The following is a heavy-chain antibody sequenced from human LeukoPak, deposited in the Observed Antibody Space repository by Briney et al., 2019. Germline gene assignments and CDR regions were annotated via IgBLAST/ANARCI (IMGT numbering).Heavy chain of an antibody. V-gene: IGHV1-3*01. CDR3: ARGDCSGGSCYPWTPYYYGMDV. CDR2: INADNGNT. CDR1: GYTFTSYA. Sequence: ASVKLSCKASGYTFTSYAMHWVRRAPGQRLEWMGWINADNGNTKYSQKFQGRVTITRDTSASTAYMELSSLRSEDTAVYYCARGDCSGGSCYPWTPYYYGMDVWGQGTTVTVSS. D-gene: IGHD2-15*01. J-gene: IGHJ6*02.